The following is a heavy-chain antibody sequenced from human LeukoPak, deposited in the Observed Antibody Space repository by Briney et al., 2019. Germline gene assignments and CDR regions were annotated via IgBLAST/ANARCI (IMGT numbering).Heavy chain of an antibody. Sequence: GGSLRLSCAATGFTFKDYGMHWVRQPPGKFLEWVSSINGKGGGTDYADSGKGRFTIARDNAKNSLYLQVSSLRPEDTALYYCAKHMRATLPYSFFGLDVWGQGTTVTVSS. J-gene: IGHJ6*02. CDR1: GFTFKDYG. CDR2: INGKGGGT. CDR3: AKHMRATLPYSFFGLDV. V-gene: IGHV3-9*01. D-gene: IGHD1-26*01.